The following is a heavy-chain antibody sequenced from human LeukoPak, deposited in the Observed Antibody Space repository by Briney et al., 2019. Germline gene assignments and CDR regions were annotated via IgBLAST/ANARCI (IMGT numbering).Heavy chain of an antibody. CDR1: GYTFTSYY. J-gene: IGHJ4*02. Sequence: ASVKVSCKASGYTFTSYYMHWVRPAPGQGLEWMGIINPSGGSTSYAQKFQGRVTMTRDTSTSTVYMELSSLRSEDTAVYYCARGGALSPYYYDSSGYLFDYWGQGTLVTVSS. V-gene: IGHV1-46*01. CDR2: INPSGGST. CDR3: ARGGALSPYYYDSSGYLFDY. D-gene: IGHD3-22*01.